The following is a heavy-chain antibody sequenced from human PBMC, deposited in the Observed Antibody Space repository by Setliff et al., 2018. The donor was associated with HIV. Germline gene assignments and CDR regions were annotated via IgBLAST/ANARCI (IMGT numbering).Heavy chain of an antibody. CDR3: AREDTVTTAFDI. Sequence: NPSETLSLTCAVSGYSISSGYYWGWIRQPPGKGLEWIGSIYHSGSTYYNPSLKSRVTISVDTSKIQFSLKLSSVTAADTAVYYCAREDTVTTAFDIWGQGTMVTVSS. D-gene: IGHD4-4*01. CDR1: GYSISSGYY. CDR2: IYHSGST. J-gene: IGHJ3*02. V-gene: IGHV4-38-2*02.